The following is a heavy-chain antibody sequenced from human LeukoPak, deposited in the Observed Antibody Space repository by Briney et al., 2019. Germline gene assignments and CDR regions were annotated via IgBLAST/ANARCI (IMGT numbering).Heavy chain of an antibody. Sequence: GGTLRLSCAASGFTFSSYGMSWVRQAPGKGLEWVSAISGSGGSTYYADSVKGRFTISRDNSKNTLYLQMNSLRAEDTAVYYCAKGGYSGGYHPDGYMDVWGKGTTVTISS. V-gene: IGHV3-23*01. CDR3: AKGGYSGGYHPDGYMDV. CDR1: GFTFSSYG. D-gene: IGHD5-12*01. J-gene: IGHJ6*03. CDR2: ISGSGGST.